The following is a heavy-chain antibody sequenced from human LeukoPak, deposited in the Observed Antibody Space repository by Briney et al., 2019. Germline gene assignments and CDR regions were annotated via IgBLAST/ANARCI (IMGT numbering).Heavy chain of an antibody. D-gene: IGHD3-10*01. CDR2: ISSSSSTI. J-gene: IGHJ4*02. CDR1: GFTFSSYS. CDR3: ARGTPLWFGELFVGPYFDY. Sequence: PGGSLRLSCAASGFTFSSYSMNWVRQAPGRGLEWVSYISSSSSTIYYADSVKGRFTISRDNAKNSLYLQMNSLRDEDTAVYYCARGTPLWFGELFVGPYFDYWGQGTLVTVPS. V-gene: IGHV3-48*02.